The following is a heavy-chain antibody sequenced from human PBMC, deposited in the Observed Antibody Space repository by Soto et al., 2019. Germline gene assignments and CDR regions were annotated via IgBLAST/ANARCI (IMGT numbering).Heavy chain of an antibody. V-gene: IGHV1-18*01. CDR1: GYTFTSYG. J-gene: IGHJ5*02. Sequence: ASVKVCCKASGYTFTSYGISWVRQAPGQGLEWMGLLMPYNGDRIYAQKFQGRVILTTDTATNTAYMELGSLRSDDTAVYYCVRDASSGYRGWWDPWGQGTLVTVSS. CDR2: LMPYNGDR. D-gene: IGHD5-12*01. CDR3: VRDASSGYRGWWDP.